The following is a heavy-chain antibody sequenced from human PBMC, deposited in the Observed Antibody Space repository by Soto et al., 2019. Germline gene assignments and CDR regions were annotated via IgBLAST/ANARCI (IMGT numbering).Heavy chain of an antibody. V-gene: IGHV3-23*01. J-gene: IGHJ3*01. CDR2: ISSSGNGT. D-gene: IGHD3-10*01. Sequence: EVHLLESGGGLVQPGGSLRLSCAASGFTFSNYAMSWVRQAPGKGLEWVSFISSSGNGTYYADSVKGRFTISRDNSKNTLYVQMKNLRAEDTAIYYCAKRFFGSGSPPGAFDVWGQGTMVTVSS. CDR1: GFTFSNYA. CDR3: AKRFFGSGSPPGAFDV.